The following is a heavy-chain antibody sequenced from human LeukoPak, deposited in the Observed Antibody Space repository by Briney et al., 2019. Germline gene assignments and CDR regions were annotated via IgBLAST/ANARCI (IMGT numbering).Heavy chain of an antibody. CDR1: GASISSYY. Sequence: PSETLSLTCTVSGASISSYYWSWIRQPPGKGLEWIGYVYYSESTNYNPSLKSRVTISIDTSKNQFSLKLSSVTAADTAVYYCARRRYSSGHIDCWGQETLVTVSS. D-gene: IGHD6-19*01. CDR2: VYYSEST. CDR3: ARRRYSSGHIDC. J-gene: IGHJ4*02. V-gene: IGHV4-59*08.